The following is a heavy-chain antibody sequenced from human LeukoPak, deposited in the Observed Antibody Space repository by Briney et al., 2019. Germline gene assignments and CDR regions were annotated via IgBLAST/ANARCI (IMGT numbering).Heavy chain of an antibody. CDR3: ASSSYDLLTGLGLTHDF. CDR2: VHPSGRT. D-gene: IGHD3-9*01. J-gene: IGHJ4*02. Sequence: PSETLSLTCAVYGGSFSDYFWTWIRQPPGKGLEWIGEVHPSGRTNYKSSPKSRVTISVDTSKNQFSLSLSSLTAADTAVYVCASSSYDLLTGLGLTHDFWGQGTLVTVSS. V-gene: IGHV4-34*01. CDR1: GGSFSDYF.